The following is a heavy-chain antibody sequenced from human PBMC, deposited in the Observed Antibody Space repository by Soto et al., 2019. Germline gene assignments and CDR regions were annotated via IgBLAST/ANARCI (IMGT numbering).Heavy chain of an antibody. Sequence: PSETLSLTCTVSGGSISSYYWSWIRQPPGKGLEWIGYIYYSGSTNYNPSLKSRVTISVDTSKNQFSLKLSSVTAADTAVYYCARDRDFWSGYHRAPYGMDVWGQGTTVTVSS. D-gene: IGHD3-3*01. CDR2: IYYSGST. CDR1: GGSISSYY. CDR3: ARDRDFWSGYHRAPYGMDV. J-gene: IGHJ6*02. V-gene: IGHV4-59*01.